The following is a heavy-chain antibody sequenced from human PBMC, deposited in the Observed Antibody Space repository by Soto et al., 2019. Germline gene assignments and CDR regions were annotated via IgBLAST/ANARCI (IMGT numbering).Heavy chain of an antibody. CDR3: ARNLFDSRGYPPEV. J-gene: IGHJ4*02. V-gene: IGHV4-4*02. CDR2: IFHTRNT. CDR1: GVSISSGKW. D-gene: IGHD3-22*01. Sequence: QVQLQESGPGLVKPSGTLSLTCTISGVSISSGKWWSWVRQPPGEGLEWIGEIFHTRNTDYKPSLKSRVSILVDKSKNQFSLNVDSVTAADTAVYYCARNLFDSRGYPPEVWGQGILVTVSS.